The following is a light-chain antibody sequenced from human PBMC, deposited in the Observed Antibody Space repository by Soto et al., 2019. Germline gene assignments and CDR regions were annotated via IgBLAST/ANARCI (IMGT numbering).Light chain of an antibody. J-gene: IGLJ2*01. CDR2: GNS. Sequence: QSVLTQPPSVSGAPGQRVTISCTESSSNIGAGYDVHWYQRLPGTAPKLLIYGNSNRPSGVPDRFSGSKSGTSASLAITGLQAEDEADYYCQSYDSSLSVVVFGGGTQLTVL. V-gene: IGLV1-40*01. CDR1: SSNIGAGYD. CDR3: QSYDSSLSVVV.